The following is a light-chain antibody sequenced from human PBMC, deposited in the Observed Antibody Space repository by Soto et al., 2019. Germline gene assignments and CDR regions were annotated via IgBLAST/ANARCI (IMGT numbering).Light chain of an antibody. CDR2: NNY. V-gene: IGLV1-44*01. J-gene: IGLJ1*01. CDR3: AAWDDSLNGYV. Sequence: QSVLTQPPSASGTPGQRVTISCSGSSSNIGSNTVNWYHQLPGTAPKLLIYNNYQRSSGVPDRFSGSKSGTSASLAISGLQSEDEADYSCAAWDDSLNGYVFGTGTKVTVL. CDR1: SSNIGSNT.